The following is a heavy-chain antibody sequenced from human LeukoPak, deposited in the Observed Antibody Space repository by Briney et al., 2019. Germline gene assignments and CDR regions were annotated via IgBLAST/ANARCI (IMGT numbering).Heavy chain of an antibody. CDR1: GYTFTGYY. CDR3: ARSAVHSSSWPADFDY. V-gene: IGHV1-2*02. Sequence: GASVKVSCKASGYTFTGYYMHWVRQAPGQGLEWMGWINPNSGGTNYAQKFQGRVTMTRDTSISTAYMELSRLRSDDTAVYYCARSAVHSSSWPADFDYWGQGTLVTVSS. CDR2: INPNSGGT. J-gene: IGHJ4*02. D-gene: IGHD6-13*01.